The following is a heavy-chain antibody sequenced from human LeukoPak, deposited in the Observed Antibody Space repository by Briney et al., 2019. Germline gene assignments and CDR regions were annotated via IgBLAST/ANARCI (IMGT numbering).Heavy chain of an antibody. D-gene: IGHD3-10*01. CDR1: GYTFTGYY. J-gene: IGHJ6*03. Sequence: ASVKVSCKATGYTFTGYYLHWVRQAPGQGLERMGWINPNIGDTNYAQKFQGRVTMTRDTSISTAYMELSRLRSDDMAVYYCARDRGVLLWFGELYKHYYYYMDVWGKGTTVTISS. V-gene: IGHV1-2*02. CDR2: INPNIGDT. CDR3: ARDRGVLLWFGELYKHYYYYMDV.